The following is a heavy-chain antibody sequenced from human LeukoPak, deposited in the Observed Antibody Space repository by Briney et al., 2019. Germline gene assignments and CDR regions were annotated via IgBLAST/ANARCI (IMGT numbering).Heavy chain of an antibody. CDR3: ARGDYGSGSYYFDY. J-gene: IGHJ4*02. D-gene: IGHD3-10*01. CDR2: IYYSGST. V-gene: IGHV4-59*01. Sequence: SETLSLTCTVSGGSISSYYWSWIRQPPGKGLEWIGYIYYSGSTNHNPSLKSRVTISVDTSKNQFSLKLSSVTAADTAVYYCARGDYGSGSYYFDYWGQGTLVTVSS. CDR1: GGSISSYY.